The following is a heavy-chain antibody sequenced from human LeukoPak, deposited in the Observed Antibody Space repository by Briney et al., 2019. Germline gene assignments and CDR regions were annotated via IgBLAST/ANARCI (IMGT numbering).Heavy chain of an antibody. CDR2: IYYSGST. CDR1: GGSISSYY. Sequence: SETLSLTCTVSGGSISSYYRSWIRQPPGKGLGWIGYIYYSGSTNYNPSLKSRVTISVDTSKNQFSLKLSSVTAADTAVYYCARDYRGIDYWGQGTLVTVSS. J-gene: IGHJ4*02. D-gene: IGHD3-10*01. V-gene: IGHV4-59*01. CDR3: ARDYRGIDY.